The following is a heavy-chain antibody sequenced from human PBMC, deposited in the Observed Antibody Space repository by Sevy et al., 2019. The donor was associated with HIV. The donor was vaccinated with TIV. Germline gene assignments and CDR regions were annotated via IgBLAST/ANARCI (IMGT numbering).Heavy chain of an antibody. CDR2: IYYSGTT. CDR1: GGSISSYF. J-gene: IGHJ4*02. Sequence: SETLSLTCTVSGGSISSYFWTWIRQPPGKGLEWIGYIYYSGTTNYNPSLKSRVTMSVDTSKNQFSLKVTSVTAADTAVYYCATLPYYDILTASGGESYWGQGTLVTVSS. D-gene: IGHD3-9*01. CDR3: ATLPYYDILTASGGESY. V-gene: IGHV4-59*13.